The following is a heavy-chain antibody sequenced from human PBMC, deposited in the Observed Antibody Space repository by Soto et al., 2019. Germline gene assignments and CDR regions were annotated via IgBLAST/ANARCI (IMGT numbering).Heavy chain of an antibody. D-gene: IGHD6-6*01. CDR3: AKVTQQSSSPGDYFDY. J-gene: IGHJ4*02. CDR1: GFTFDDYT. Sequence: EVQLVESGGVVVQPGGSLRLSCAASGFTFDDYTMHWVRQAPGKGLEWVSLISWDGGSTYYADSVKGRFTISRDNSKNSLYLQMNSLRTEDTALYYCAKVTQQSSSPGDYFDYWGQGTLVTVSS. V-gene: IGHV3-43*01. CDR2: ISWDGGST.